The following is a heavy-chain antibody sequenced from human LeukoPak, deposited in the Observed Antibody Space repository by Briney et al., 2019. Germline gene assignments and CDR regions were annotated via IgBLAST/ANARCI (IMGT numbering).Heavy chain of an antibody. CDR1: GYTFTSYG. CDR3: ARSTIGYCSGGSCYSLDYFDY. Sequence: ASVKVSCKASGYTFTSYGISWVRQAPGQGLEWMGWISAYNGNTNYAQKLQGGVTMTTDTSTSTAYMELRSLRSDDTAVYYCARSTIGYCSGGSCYSLDYFDYWGQGTLVTVSS. J-gene: IGHJ4*02. D-gene: IGHD2-15*01. CDR2: ISAYNGNT. V-gene: IGHV1-18*01.